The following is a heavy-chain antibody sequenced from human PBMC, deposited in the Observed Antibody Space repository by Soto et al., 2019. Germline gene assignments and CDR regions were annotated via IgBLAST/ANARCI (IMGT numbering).Heavy chain of an antibody. CDR2: IYYSGST. D-gene: IGHD2-15*01. J-gene: IGHJ4*02. V-gene: IGHV4-30-4*01. CDR3: ARVGSGVAAPI. CDR1: GGSISSGDYY. Sequence: QVQLQESGPGLVKPSQTLSLTCTVSGGSISSGDYYWSWIRQPPGKGLEWVGYIYYSGSTYYNPALRRRGTVPVDTSKHQFSLNLSSVTSADTAVYYCARVGSGVAAPIWGQGTLVTVSA.